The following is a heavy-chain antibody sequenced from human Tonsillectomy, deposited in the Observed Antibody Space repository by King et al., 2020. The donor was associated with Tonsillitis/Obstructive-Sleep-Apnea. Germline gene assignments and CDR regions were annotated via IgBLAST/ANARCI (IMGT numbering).Heavy chain of an antibody. D-gene: IGHD2-15*01. Sequence: VQLVESGGGLVQPGGSLRLSCAASGFTFSGDWMHWVRQAPGKGLVWVSHIKSDGKTTTYADSVKGRFIISRDNAKNILYLQMNGLRAEDTAVYYCGRDAGYAVDQWGQGTLVTVSS. CDR1: GFTFSGDW. V-gene: IGHV3-74*03. CDR2: IKSDGKTT. J-gene: IGHJ4*02. CDR3: GRDAGYAVDQ.